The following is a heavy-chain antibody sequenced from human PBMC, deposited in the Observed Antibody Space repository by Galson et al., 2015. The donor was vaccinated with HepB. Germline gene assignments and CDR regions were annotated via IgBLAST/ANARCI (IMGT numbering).Heavy chain of an antibody. V-gene: IGHV3-15*01. J-gene: IGHJ6*02. D-gene: IGHD2-15*01. CDR3: TTDAGYCSGGSCYRYYYYGMDV. Sequence: SLRLSCAASGFTFSNAWMSWVRQAPGKGLEWVGRIKSKTDGGTTDYAAPVKGRFTISRDDSKNTLYLQMNSLETEDTAVYYCTTDAGYCSGGSCYRYYYYGMDVWGQGTTVTVSS. CDR2: IKSKTDGGTT. CDR1: GFTFSNAW.